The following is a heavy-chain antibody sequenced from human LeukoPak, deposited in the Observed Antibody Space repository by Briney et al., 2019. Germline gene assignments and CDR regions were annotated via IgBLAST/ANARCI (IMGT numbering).Heavy chain of an antibody. CDR1: GYTFTSYG. CDR3: ARDRKLYASSGYHDAFDI. V-gene: IGHV1-18*01. D-gene: IGHD3-22*01. J-gene: IGHJ3*02. CDR2: ISAYNGNT. Sequence: GASVKVSCKASGYTFTSYGISWVRQAPGQGLEWMGWISAYNGNTSYAQKFQGRVTMTRDTSTSTLYMELSSLRSEDTAVYYCARDRKLYASSGYHDAFDIWGQGTMVTVSS.